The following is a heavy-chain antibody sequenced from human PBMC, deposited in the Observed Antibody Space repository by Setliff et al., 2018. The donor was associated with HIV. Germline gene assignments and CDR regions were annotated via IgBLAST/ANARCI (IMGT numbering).Heavy chain of an antibody. J-gene: IGHJ3*02. CDR3: ARGGGVVVAATGTTDAFDI. CDR2: VNPSGGST. CDR1: GYTFTSYY. V-gene: IGHV1-46*01. D-gene: IGHD2-15*01. Sequence: ASVKVSCKASGYTFTSYYMHWVRQAPEQGLEWMGIVNPSGGSTSYAQKFQGRVTMTRDTSTSTVYMELSSLRSEDTAVYYCARGGGVVVAATGTTDAFDIWGQGTMVTVSS.